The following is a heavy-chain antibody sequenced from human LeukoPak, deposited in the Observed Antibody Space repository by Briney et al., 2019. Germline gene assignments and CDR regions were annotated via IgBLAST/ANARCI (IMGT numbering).Heavy chain of an antibody. CDR2: INHSGST. CDR3: ARGLRSDY. Sequence: SETLSLTCAVSGGSISSSNWWSWVRQPPGKGLEWIGEINHSGSTNYNPSLKSRVTISVDTSKNQFSLKLSSVTAADTAVYYCARGLRSDYWGQGTLVTVSS. V-gene: IGHV4-4*02. CDR1: GGSISSSNW. J-gene: IGHJ4*02.